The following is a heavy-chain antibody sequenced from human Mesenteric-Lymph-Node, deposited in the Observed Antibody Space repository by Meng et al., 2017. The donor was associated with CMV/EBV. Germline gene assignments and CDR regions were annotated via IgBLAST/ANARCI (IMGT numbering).Heavy chain of an antibody. V-gene: IGHV3-23*01. CDR2: IYPGGGNT. D-gene: IGHD6-19*01. Sequence: ASGFPFRNFAISWARQAPGKGLEWVSGIYPGGGNTYYADSVRGRFTISRDNSKNTLYLQMNSLRAEDTAVYYCAKDSAYSSGWYVDYWGQGTLVTVSS. J-gene: IGHJ4*02. CDR1: GFPFRNFA. CDR3: AKDSAYSSGWYVDY.